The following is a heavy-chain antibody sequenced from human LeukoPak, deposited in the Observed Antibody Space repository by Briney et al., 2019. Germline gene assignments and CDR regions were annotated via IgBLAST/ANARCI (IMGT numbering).Heavy chain of an antibody. V-gene: IGHV1-2*02. Sequence: ASVTVSFKASGYTFTVYYMHWVRQAHGQGHEWMGWINPNSGGTNYAQKFQGRVTMTRDTSISTAYMELSRLRSDDTAVYYCARDPPAITMIVAGGYWGQGTLVTVSS. CDR2: INPNSGGT. J-gene: IGHJ4*02. CDR1: GYTFTVYY. D-gene: IGHD3-22*01. CDR3: ARDPPAITMIVAGGY.